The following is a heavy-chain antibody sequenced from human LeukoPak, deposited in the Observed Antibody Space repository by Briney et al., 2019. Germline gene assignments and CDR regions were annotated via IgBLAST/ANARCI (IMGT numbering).Heavy chain of an antibody. V-gene: IGHV3-23*01. D-gene: IGHD4/OR15-4a*01. CDR3: AKARGATYGTYYFDY. Sequence: GGSLRLSCAASGFTFSSYAMNWVRQAPGKGLEWVSISGSGGDTYYADSVKGRFTISRDNSKNTLYLQMNSLRAEDTAVYYCAKARGATYGTYYFDYWGQGTLVTVSS. CDR1: GFTFSSYA. J-gene: IGHJ4*02. CDR2: ISGSGGDT.